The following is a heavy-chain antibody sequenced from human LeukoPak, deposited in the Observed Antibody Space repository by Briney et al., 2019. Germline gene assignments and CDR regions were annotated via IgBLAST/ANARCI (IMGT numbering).Heavy chain of an antibody. J-gene: IGHJ4*02. D-gene: IGHD3-22*01. CDR3: ARGSDYYDSSPLGTALWYFDY. CDR2: IYYSGST. V-gene: IGHV4-59*01. Sequence: SETLSLTCTVSGGSISSYYWSWIRQPPGKGLEWIGYIYYSGSTNYNPSLKSRVTISVDTSKNQFSLQLSSVTAADTAVYYCARGSDYYDSSPLGTALWYFDYWGRGTLVTVSS. CDR1: GGSISSYY.